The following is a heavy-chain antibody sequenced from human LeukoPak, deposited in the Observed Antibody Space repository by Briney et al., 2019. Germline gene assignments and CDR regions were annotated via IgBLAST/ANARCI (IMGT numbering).Heavy chain of an antibody. CDR3: ARAQAYSSSWYYFDY. J-gene: IGHJ4*02. V-gene: IGHV4-30-4*08. D-gene: IGHD6-13*01. Sequence: RPSQTLSLTCTVSGGSISSGDYYWSWIRQPPGKGLEWIGHIYHSGITYYNPSLKSRVTFLVDTSKNQFSLKVNSVTAADTAVYHCARAQAYSSSWYYFDYWGQGTLVTVSS. CDR2: IYHSGIT. CDR1: GGSISSGDYY.